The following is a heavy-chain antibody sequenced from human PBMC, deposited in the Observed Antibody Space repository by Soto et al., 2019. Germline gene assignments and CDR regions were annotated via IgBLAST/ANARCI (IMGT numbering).Heavy chain of an antibody. Sequence: GGSLRLSCAASGFTFSDYYMNWIRQAPGKGLEWVSYISSSSSYTKYADSVKGRFTISRDNAKNSLYLQMNSLRAEETAVYYCERPYDSSGYHSAFDYWGPGTLVTVSS. D-gene: IGHD3-22*01. CDR2: ISSSSSYT. V-gene: IGHV3-11*06. CDR3: ERPYDSSGYHSAFDY. J-gene: IGHJ4*02. CDR1: GFTFSDYY.